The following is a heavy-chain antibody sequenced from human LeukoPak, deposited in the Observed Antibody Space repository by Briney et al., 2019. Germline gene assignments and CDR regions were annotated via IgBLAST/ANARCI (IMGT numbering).Heavy chain of an antibody. V-gene: IGHV4-30-4*01. CDR3: ARDTVATSTWGFDP. CDR1: GGSISSGDYY. Sequence: SETLSLTCTVSGGSISSGDYYWSWIRQPPGKGLEWIGYIYYSGSTYYNPSLKSRVTISVDTSKNQFSLKLSSVTAADTAVYYCARDTVATSTWGFDPWGQGTLVTVSS. CDR2: IYYSGST. D-gene: IGHD2-15*01. J-gene: IGHJ5*02.